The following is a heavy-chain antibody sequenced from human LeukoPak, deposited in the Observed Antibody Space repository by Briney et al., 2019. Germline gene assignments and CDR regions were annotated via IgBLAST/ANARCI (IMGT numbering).Heavy chain of an antibody. Sequence: GASVKVSCKASGYTFTSYGISWVRQAPGQGLEWMGRIIPIFGTANYAQKFQGRVTITTDESTSTAYMELSSLRSEDTAVYYCARGPLLQLIWFDPWGQGTLVTVSS. J-gene: IGHJ5*02. D-gene: IGHD5-18*01. CDR3: ARGPLLQLIWFDP. CDR1: GYTFTSYG. CDR2: IIPIFGTA. V-gene: IGHV1-69*05.